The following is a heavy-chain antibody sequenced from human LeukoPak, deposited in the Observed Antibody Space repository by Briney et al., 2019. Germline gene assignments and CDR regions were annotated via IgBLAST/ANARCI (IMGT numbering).Heavy chain of an antibody. CDR3: AKDSGSYYFDY. CDR1: GFTFSSYG. CDR2: ISYDGSNK. V-gene: IGHV3-30*18. D-gene: IGHD1-26*01. Sequence: GGSLRLSCAASGFTFSSYGMHWVRQAPGKGLEWVAVISYDGSNKYYADSVKGRFTISRDNSKNTLYLQMNSLRAEDTAVYYCAKDSGSYYFDYWGQGTLVTVSS. J-gene: IGHJ4*02.